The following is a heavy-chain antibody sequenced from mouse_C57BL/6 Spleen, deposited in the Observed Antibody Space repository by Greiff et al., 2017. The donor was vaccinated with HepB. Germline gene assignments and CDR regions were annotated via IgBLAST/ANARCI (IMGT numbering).Heavy chain of an antibody. CDR2: ISDGGSYT. V-gene: IGHV5-4*01. D-gene: IGHD4-1*01. CDR3: ARDDWEGDYLDY. Sequence: EVKLVESGGGLVKPGGSLKLSCAASGFTFSSYAMSWVRQTPEKRLEWVATISDGGSYTYYPDNVKGRVTISRDNAKNNLYLQMSHLKSEDTAMYYCARDDWEGDYLDYWGQGTTLTVSS. CDR1: GFTFSSYA. J-gene: IGHJ2*01.